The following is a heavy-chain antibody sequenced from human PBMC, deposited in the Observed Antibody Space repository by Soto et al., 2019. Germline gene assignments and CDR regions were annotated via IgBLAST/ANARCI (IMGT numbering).Heavy chain of an antibody. CDR3: ARGRAPVRYCSGGSCYHTFDY. J-gene: IGHJ4*02. V-gene: IGHV1-8*01. CDR1: GYTFTSYD. Sequence: ASVKVSCKASGYTFTSYDINWVRQATGQGLEWMGWMNPNSGNTGYAQKFQGRVTMTRNTSISTAYMELSSLRSEDTAVYYYARGRAPVRYCSGGSCYHTFDYWGQGTPVTVSS. CDR2: MNPNSGNT. D-gene: IGHD2-15*01.